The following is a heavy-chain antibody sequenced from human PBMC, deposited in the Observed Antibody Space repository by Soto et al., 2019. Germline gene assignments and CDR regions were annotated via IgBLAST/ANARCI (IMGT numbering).Heavy chain of an antibody. CDR2: ISDNGANT. J-gene: IGHJ4*02. Sequence: EVQMLESGGGVVRPGGSLRLSCIASGFTFSNYAMSWVRQAPGKGLEWVSTISDNGANTFIGDSMKDHFDISRDNSKNTVFLHLSTVRAEDMAIYYCARAIGADFFDYWGQGTPVTVSS. D-gene: IGHD6-25*01. CDR1: GFTFSNYA. V-gene: IGHV3-23*01. CDR3: ARAIGADFFDY.